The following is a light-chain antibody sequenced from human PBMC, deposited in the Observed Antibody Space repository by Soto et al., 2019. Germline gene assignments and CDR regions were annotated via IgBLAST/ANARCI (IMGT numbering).Light chain of an antibody. J-gene: IGKJ1*01. Sequence: DIEMTQSPSSLSASVGDRVTITCRASQGISNYLAWYQQRPGKVPKLLIYAASTLQSGVPSRFSGSGSGTDFTLTISSLQTEDVATYYCQKYDSAQWTFGQGTEVEIK. V-gene: IGKV1-27*01. CDR3: QKYDSAQWT. CDR1: QGISNY. CDR2: AAS.